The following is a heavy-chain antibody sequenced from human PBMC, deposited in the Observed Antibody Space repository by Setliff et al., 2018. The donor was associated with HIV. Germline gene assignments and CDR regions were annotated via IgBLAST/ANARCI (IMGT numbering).Heavy chain of an antibody. J-gene: IGHJ6*03. D-gene: IGHD4-17*01. CDR1: GFTFSSYS. CDR3: ARVGTVTPPYYYYYMDV. Sequence: GGSLRLSCAASGFTFSSYSMNWVRQAPGKGLEWVSSISSGSDYIYYADSVRGRFTISRDNAKNSLYLQMNSLRAEDTAVYYCARVGTVTPPYYYYYMDVWGKGTTVTVSS. CDR2: ISSGSDYI. V-gene: IGHV3-21*01.